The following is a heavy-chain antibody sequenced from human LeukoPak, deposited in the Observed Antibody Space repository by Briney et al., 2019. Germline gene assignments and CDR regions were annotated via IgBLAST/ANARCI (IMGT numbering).Heavy chain of an antibody. Sequence: GGSLRLSCAASGFTFSSYAMSWVRQAPGKGLEWVSYISSSGSTIHYAGSVQGRFTISRDNAKNSLYLQVNSLRAEDTAVYYCARGYTYGTHFDYWGQGTLVTVSS. J-gene: IGHJ4*02. CDR2: ISSSGSTI. CDR1: GFTFSSYA. CDR3: ARGYTYGTHFDY. D-gene: IGHD5-18*01. V-gene: IGHV3-48*03.